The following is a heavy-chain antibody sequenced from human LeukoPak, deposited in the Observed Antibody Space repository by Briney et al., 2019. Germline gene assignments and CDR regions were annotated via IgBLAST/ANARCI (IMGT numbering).Heavy chain of an antibody. CDR3: ARDGSGYEVDAFDI. J-gene: IGHJ3*02. CDR2: IYYSGST. CDR1: GGSISSYY. V-gene: IGHV4-59*01. D-gene: IGHD5-12*01. Sequence: SETLPLTCTISGGSISSYYWSWIRQPPGKGLEWIGYIYYSGSTNYNPSLKSRVTISVDTSKNQFSLKLSSVTAADTAVYYCARDGSGYEVDAFDIWGQGTMVAVS.